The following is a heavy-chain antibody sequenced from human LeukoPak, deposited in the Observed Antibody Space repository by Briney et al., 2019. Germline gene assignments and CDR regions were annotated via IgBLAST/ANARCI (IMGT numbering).Heavy chain of an antibody. D-gene: IGHD1-1*01. V-gene: IGHV3-7*04. Sequence: PGGSLGLSCAASGFTFSSSWMNWVRQAPGRGLEWVATINQDGSEKYYVDSLKGRFTISRDNAKNSLYLQMNSLRVEDTAVYYCARGPRSDNFYWGQGTLVTVSS. CDR3: ARGPRSDNFY. CDR1: GFTFSSSW. CDR2: INQDGSEK. J-gene: IGHJ4*02.